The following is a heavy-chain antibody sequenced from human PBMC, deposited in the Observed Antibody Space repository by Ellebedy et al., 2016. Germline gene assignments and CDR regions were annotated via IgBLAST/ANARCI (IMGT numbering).Heavy chain of an antibody. Sequence: GESLKISCVVSGFPFTSYSMSWVRQAPGKGLEWAAYMIPSTTSVHYADAVAGRFTVSRGNAKNSLFLQMDSLRVEDTAVYYCPRVKGRYFDFWGQGALVTVSS. CDR2: MIPSTTSV. J-gene: IGHJ4*03. CDR1: GFPFTSYS. CDR3: PRVKGRYFDF. V-gene: IGHV3-48*04.